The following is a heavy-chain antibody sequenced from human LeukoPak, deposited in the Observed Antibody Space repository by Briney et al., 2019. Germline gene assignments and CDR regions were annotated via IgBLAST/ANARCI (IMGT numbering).Heavy chain of an antibody. CDR2: IYSGGTT. CDR1: GFTVSNNY. CDR3: ARVSPGRDV. J-gene: IGHJ6*02. V-gene: IGHV3-53*01. Sequence: PGGSLRLSCAASGFTVSNNYMSWVRQAPGKGLEWVSVIYSGGTTYYADSVKGRFTISRDNSKNTLYLQMNSLGAEDTAVYHCARVSPGRDVWGQGTTVTVSS.